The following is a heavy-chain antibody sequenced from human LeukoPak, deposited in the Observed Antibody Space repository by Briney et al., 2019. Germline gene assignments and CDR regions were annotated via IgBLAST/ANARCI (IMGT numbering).Heavy chain of an antibody. CDR2: INPSGGST. D-gene: IGHD6-6*01. Sequence: ASVKVSCKASGYTFTSYYMHWVRQAPGQGLEWMGIINPSGGSTSYAQKLQGRVTMTRDTSTSTVYMELSSLRSEDTAVYYCARTGDSSSPFDDEYYFDYWGQGTLVTVSS. J-gene: IGHJ4*02. V-gene: IGHV1-46*01. CDR1: GYTFTSYY. CDR3: ARTGDSSSPFDDEYYFDY.